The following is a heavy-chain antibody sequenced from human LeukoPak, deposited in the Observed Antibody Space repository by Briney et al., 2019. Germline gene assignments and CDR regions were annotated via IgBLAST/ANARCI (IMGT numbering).Heavy chain of an antibody. CDR1: GGTLSSYT. J-gene: IGHJ6*02. CDR2: IIPILGKP. D-gene: IGHD1-14*01. V-gene: IGHV1-69*02. Sequence: GSSVKVSCKASGGTLSSYTITWVRQAPGQGLEWMGRIIPILGKPNYVQKFQGRVTITADKSTSTAYMELSSLRSEDTAVYYCFGNYYGMDIWGQGTTVTVSS. CDR3: FGNYYGMDI.